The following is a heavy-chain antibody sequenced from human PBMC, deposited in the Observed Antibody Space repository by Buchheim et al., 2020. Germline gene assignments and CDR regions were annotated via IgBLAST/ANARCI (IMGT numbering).Heavy chain of an antibody. J-gene: IGHJ6*02. CDR1: GFSFSSYA. D-gene: IGHD6-6*01. V-gene: IGHV3-23*01. Sequence: EVQLLESGGGLVQPGGSLRLSCAASGFSFSSYAMSWVRQAPGKGLEWVSTISGGGDSSYSADSVKGRFTISRDNSNNRLYLRINSLRAEDTAVYYCAKEVVRYYYYGMDVWGQGTT. CDR3: AKEVVRYYYYGMDV. CDR2: ISGGGDSS.